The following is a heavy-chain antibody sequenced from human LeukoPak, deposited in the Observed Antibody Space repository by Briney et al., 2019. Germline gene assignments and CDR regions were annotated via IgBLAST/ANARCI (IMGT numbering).Heavy chain of an antibody. D-gene: IGHD3-10*02. CDR2: IKSDGGLT. CDR1: GFTFSDYW. CDR3: AELGITMIGGV. J-gene: IGHJ6*04. Sequence: HPGGSLRLSCAASGFTFSDYWMHWVRQAPGKGLVWVSRIKSDGGLTNYADSVKGRFTISRDNAKNSLYLQMNSLRAEDTAVYYCAELGITMIGGVWGKGTTVTISS. V-gene: IGHV3-74*01.